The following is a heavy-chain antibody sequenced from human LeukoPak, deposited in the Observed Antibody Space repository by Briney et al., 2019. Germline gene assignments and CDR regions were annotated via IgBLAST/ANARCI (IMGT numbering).Heavy chain of an antibody. CDR2: INHSGST. J-gene: IGHJ4*02. CDR1: GGSFSGYY. CDR3: ARIERRYCSGGSCKRGSFDY. D-gene: IGHD2-15*01. V-gene: IGHV4-34*01. Sequence: SETLSLTCAVYGGSFSGYYWSWIRQPPGKGLEWIGEINHSGSTNYNPSLKSRVTISVDTSKNQFSLKPSSVTAADTAVYYCARIERRYCSGGSCKRGSFDYWGQGTLVTVSS.